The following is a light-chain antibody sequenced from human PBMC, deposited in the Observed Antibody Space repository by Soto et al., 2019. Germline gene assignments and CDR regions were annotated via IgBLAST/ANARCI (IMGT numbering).Light chain of an antibody. CDR1: QTISSY. Sequence: DIQMTQSPSSLSASVGDRVTITCRASQTISSYLNWYQQTPGRAPTLLIYAASSLQGGVPSRFSGSGSGTDFTLTISSLQPEDFATFYCQQTYSTPSTWTFGQGTKVEIK. CDR3: QQTYSTPSTWT. CDR2: AAS. J-gene: IGKJ1*01. V-gene: IGKV1-39*01.